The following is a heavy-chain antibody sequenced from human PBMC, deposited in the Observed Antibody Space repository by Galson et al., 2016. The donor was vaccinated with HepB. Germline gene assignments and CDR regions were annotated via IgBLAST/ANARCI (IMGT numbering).Heavy chain of an antibody. J-gene: IGHJ4*02. Sequence: SLRLSCAAPGFTFNDYGMHWVRQAPGKGLEWVAVIWGDGSNRYYGDSVRGRFTISRDNARKTLYLQMDRLRPEDTAVYFCARDGVPNYDFWPGFSYFDHWGQGNLGTVSS. CDR2: IWGDGSNR. CDR3: ARDGVPNYDFWPGFSYFDH. V-gene: IGHV3-33*01. D-gene: IGHD3-3*01. CDR1: GFTFNDYG.